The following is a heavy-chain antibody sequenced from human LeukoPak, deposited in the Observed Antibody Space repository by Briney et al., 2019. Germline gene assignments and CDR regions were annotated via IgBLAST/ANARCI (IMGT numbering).Heavy chain of an antibody. J-gene: IGHJ6*02. CDR1: GYTFTSYY. CDR2: INPSGGST. V-gene: IGHV1-46*01. D-gene: IGHD3-3*01. CDR3: ARDFDFWSGQSEKYGMDV. Sequence: GASVKVSCKASGYTFTSYYMHWVRQAPGQGLEWMGIINPSGGSTSYAQKFQGRVTMTRDTSTSTVYMELSSLRSEDTAVYYCARDFDFWSGQSEKYGMDVWGQGTTVTVSS.